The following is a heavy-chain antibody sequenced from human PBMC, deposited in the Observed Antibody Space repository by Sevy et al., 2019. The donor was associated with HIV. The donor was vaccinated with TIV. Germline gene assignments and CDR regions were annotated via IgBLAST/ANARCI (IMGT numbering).Heavy chain of an antibody. D-gene: IGHD3-10*01. Sequence: SETLSLTCTVSGGSMSGYYWSWIWQPPGKGLEWIGYIYYSGSTSYNPSLKSRVTISVDTSKNQFSLKLSSVTAADTAVYYCARFGYYHLDVWGKGTTVTVSS. CDR1: GGSMSGYY. V-gene: IGHV4-59*08. CDR2: IYYSGST. J-gene: IGHJ6*03. CDR3: ARFGYYHLDV.